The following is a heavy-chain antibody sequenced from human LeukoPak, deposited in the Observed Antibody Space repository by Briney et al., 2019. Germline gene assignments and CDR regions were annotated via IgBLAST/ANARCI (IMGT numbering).Heavy chain of an antibody. V-gene: IGHV4-59*01. CDR1: GGSISSYY. CDR3: ARGGGGYYYDSSGSYFDY. J-gene: IGHJ4*02. Sequence: SETLSLTCTVSGGSISSYYWSWIRRPPGKGLEWIGYIYYSGSTNYNPSLKSRVTISVDTSKNQFSLKLSSVTAADTAVYYCARGGGGYYYDSSGSYFDYWGQGTLVTVSS. CDR2: IYYSGST. D-gene: IGHD3-22*01.